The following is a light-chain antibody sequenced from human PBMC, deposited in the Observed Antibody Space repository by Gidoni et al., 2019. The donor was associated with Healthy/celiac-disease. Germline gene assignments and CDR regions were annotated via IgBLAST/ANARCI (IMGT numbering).Light chain of an antibody. Sequence: IQMTQSPSSLSAWVGDRVTITCRASQGISNSLAWYQQKPGKVPERLTYATSPLQSGDPPRCSGSRSGTYFTLTISSVQPEDVATYYCQKYNSAPWTFGQGTKVEIK. CDR1: QGISNS. CDR2: ATS. CDR3: QKYNSAPWT. J-gene: IGKJ1*01. V-gene: IGKV1-27*01.